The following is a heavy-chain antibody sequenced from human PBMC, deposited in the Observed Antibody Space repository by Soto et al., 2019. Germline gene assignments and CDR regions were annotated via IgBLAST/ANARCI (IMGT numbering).Heavy chain of an antibody. CDR1: GFTFSNAW. D-gene: IGHD3-22*01. CDR3: TSDSYITTIIVRFDY. CDR2: VKSKNDGGTT. J-gene: IGHJ4*01. V-gene: IGHV3-15*07. Sequence: GGSLRLSCAASGFTFSNAWINWVRQAPGKGLEWVGRVKSKNDGGTTDFAAPVKGRFAISRDDSKNMVYLEMNSLQTEDTAIYYCTSDSYITTIIVRFDYWGHGTLVTVSS.